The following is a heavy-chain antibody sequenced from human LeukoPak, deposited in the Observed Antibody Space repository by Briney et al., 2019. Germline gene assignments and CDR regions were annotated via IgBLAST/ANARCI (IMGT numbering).Heavy chain of an antibody. J-gene: IGHJ6*03. V-gene: IGHV4-39*07. CDR2: IHYSGST. Sequence: SETLSLTCTVSGGSISSSSYYWGWIRQPPGKGLEWIGSIHYSGSTNYNPSLKSRVTISVDTSKNQFSLKLTSVTAADTGVYYCARFREGYYYMDVWGKGTTVTVSS. CDR1: GGSISSSSYY. CDR3: ARFREGYYYMDV.